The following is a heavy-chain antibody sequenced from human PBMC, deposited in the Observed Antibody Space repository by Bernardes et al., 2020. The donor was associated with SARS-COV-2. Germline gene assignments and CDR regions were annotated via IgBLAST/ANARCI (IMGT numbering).Heavy chain of an antibody. J-gene: IGHJ4*02. CDR2: ISGSGGST. D-gene: IGHD3-22*01. CDR1: GFTFSSYA. V-gene: IGHV3-23*01. CDR3: AKGERRYYDSSGCFDY. Sequence: GGSLRLSCAASGFTFSSYAMSWVRQAPGKGLEWVSAISGSGGSTYYADSVKGRFTISRDNSKNTLYLQMNSLRAEDTAVYYCAKGERRYYDSSGCFDYWGQGTLVTVSS.